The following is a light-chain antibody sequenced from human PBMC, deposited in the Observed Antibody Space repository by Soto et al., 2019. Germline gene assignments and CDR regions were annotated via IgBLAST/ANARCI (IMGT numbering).Light chain of an antibody. CDR1: QNVNTY. CDR2: GAS. V-gene: IGKV1-39*01. J-gene: IGKJ1*01. CDR3: QESYSSLWGT. Sequence: DIQMTQSPSSLSASVGDRVTITCQTSQNVNTYLNWYQQKPGKASKLLIYGASNLRSGVPLRFSGSGSGTDFTLTISSLEPEDFATYYCQESYSSLWGTCGQGTKVDI.